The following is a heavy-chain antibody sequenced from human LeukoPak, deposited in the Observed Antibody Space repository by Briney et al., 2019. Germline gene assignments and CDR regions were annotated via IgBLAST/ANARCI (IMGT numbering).Heavy chain of an antibody. CDR2: TRNKANSYTT. V-gene: IGHV3-72*01. D-gene: IGHD5-24*01. Sequence: PGGSLRLSCAASGFTFSDHYMDWVRQAPGKGLEWVGRTRNKANSYTTEYAASVKGRFIISRDDSENSLYLQMNSLKTEDTAVYYCARGDGYNYMDPYYFDYWGQGTLVTVSS. CDR1: GFTFSDHY. CDR3: ARGDGYNYMDPYYFDY. J-gene: IGHJ4*02.